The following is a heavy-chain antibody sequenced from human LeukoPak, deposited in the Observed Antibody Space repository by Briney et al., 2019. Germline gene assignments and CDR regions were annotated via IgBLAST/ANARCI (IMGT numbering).Heavy chain of an antibody. CDR2: IDPNSGAT. D-gene: IGHD1-26*01. J-gene: IGHJ3*02. V-gene: IGHV1-2*02. CDR3: ARVTGGKYAFDI. Sequence: GASVKVSCKPCGYTFPYYIHWVRQAPGQGLEWMGWIDPNSGATISAHTFQGRVSMTKDTSFTTVYMELSTLKSDDTAVYYCARVTGGKYAFDIWGQGTMVTVSS. CDR1: GYTFPYY.